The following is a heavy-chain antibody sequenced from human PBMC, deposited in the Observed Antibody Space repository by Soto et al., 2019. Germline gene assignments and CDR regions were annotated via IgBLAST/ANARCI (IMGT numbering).Heavy chain of an antibody. CDR1: GFTFSRYA. V-gene: IGHV3-23*01. D-gene: IGHD6-13*01. CDR2: ISGSGGRT. J-gene: IGHJ4*02. CDR3: AKDRSEKGREGAAGTVFDY. Sequence: GGSLRLSCAASGFTFSRYAMSWVRQAPGKGLEWVSAISGSGGRTYYGGSVKGRFTNSRDNSKNPLYLQMNSLRAEDTAVYYCAKDRSEKGREGAAGTVFDYWGQGTLVTVSS.